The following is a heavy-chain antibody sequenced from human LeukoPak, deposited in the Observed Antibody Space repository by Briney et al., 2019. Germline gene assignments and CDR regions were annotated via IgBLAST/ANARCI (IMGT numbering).Heavy chain of an antibody. D-gene: IGHD1-26*01. CDR1: GFTFSDHY. CDR2: IRNKANSYST. J-gene: IGHJ4*02. CDR3: TRVRLGAATRYFDY. Sequence: GGSLRLSCAASGFTFSDHYMDWVRLAPGKGLEWVGRIRNKANSYSTEYAACVKGRFTISRDDSKNSLYLQMNSLRSEDTALYYCTRVRLGAATRYFDYWGQGTLVTVSS. V-gene: IGHV3-72*01.